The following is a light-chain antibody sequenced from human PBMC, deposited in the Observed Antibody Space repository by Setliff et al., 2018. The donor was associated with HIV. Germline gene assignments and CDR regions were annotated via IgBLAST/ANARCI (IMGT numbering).Light chain of an antibody. J-gene: IGLJ1*01. CDR2: EVS. V-gene: IGLV2-14*01. CDR1: SSDVGGYSY. Sequence: QSALTQPAPVSGSPGQSITISCTGTSSDVGGYSYVSWYQQHPGKAPKLIIYEVSNRPSGISNRFSGSKSGNTASLTISGLQAEDEADYYCSSYTSNDAKVFGTGTKVTV. CDR3: SSYTSNDAKV.